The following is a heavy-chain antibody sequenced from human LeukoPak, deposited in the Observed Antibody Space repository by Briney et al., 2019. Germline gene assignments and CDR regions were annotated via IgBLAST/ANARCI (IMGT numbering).Heavy chain of an antibody. J-gene: IGHJ4*02. Sequence: GGSLRLSCAAAGFTFSSYAMSWVRQAPGKGLEWVSAISGSGGSTYYADSVKGRFTISRDNSKNTLYLQMNSLRAEDTVVYYCAKADSSGWSYFDYWGQGTLVTVSS. D-gene: IGHD6-19*01. CDR3: AKADSSGWSYFDY. CDR2: ISGSGGST. V-gene: IGHV3-23*01. CDR1: GFTFSSYA.